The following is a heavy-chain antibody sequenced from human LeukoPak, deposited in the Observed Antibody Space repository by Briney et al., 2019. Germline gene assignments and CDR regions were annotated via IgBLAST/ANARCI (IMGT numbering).Heavy chain of an antibody. V-gene: IGHV3-48*01. J-gene: IGHJ4*02. D-gene: IGHD6-13*01. Sequence: EGSLRLSCAASGFTFSSYSKNWVRQAPGKGLEWVSYISSSSSTIYYADSVKGRFTISRDNAKNSLYLQMNSLRAEDTAVYYCASNWEQLVAFDYWGQGTLVTVSS. CDR2: ISSSSSTI. CDR1: GFTFSSYS. CDR3: ASNWEQLVAFDY.